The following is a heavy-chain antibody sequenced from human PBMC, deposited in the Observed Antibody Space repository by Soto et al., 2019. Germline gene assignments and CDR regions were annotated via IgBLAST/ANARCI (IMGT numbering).Heavy chain of an antibody. CDR3: ARDDCGGSRCSYYYGMDV. D-gene: IGHD2-21*01. CDR1: GGSISSGDSF. J-gene: IGHJ6*02. V-gene: IGHV4-30-4*01. Sequence: SETLSLTCSVSGGSISSGDSFWSWIRQPPGKGLEWIGYIYYTGSIFYNPSLQSRVSISVDTSKNQFSLRLSSVTAADTAVYYCARDDCGGSRCSYYYGMDVWGQGTTVTVSS. CDR2: IYYTGSI.